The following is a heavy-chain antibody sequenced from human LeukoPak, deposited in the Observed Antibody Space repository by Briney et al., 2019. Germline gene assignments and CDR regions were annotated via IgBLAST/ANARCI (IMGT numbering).Heavy chain of an antibody. CDR1: GGSFSGYY. V-gene: IGHV4-34*01. CDR2: TNHSGST. D-gene: IGHD1-26*01. Sequence: SETLSLTCAVYGGSFSGYYWSWIRQPPGKGLEWIGETNHSGSTNYNPSLKSRVTISVDTSKNQFSLKLSSVTAADTAVYYCARDIRMVGATLYFDYWGQGLLVTVSS. J-gene: IGHJ4*02. CDR3: ARDIRMVGATLYFDY.